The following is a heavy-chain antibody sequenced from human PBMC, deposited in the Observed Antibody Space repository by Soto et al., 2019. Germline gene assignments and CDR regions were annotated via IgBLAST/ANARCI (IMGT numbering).Heavy chain of an antibody. V-gene: IGHV3-23*01. J-gene: IGHJ3*02. CDR2: ICGSGGSK. Sequence: GGSLRLSCAASGFTFSSYGMHWVRQAPGKGLEWVAAICGSGGSKYYADSVKGRFTISRDNSKNTLYLQMNSLRAEDTAVYYCAKFQIIVVVPAAASDAFDIWGQGTMVTVSS. CDR3: AKFQIIVVVPAAASDAFDI. D-gene: IGHD2-2*01. CDR1: GFTFSSYG.